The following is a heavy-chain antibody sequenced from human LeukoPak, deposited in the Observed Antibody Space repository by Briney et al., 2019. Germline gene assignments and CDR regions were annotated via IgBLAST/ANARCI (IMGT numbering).Heavy chain of an antibody. Sequence: SETLSLTCAVYGGSFSGYYWSWIRQPPGKGLEWIGEINHSGSTNYNPSPKSRVTISVDTSKNQFPLKLSSVTAADTAVYYCARGPWNWNYRRYYGMDVWGQGTTVTVSS. CDR3: ARGPWNWNYRRYYGMDV. V-gene: IGHV4-34*01. CDR1: GGSFSGYY. J-gene: IGHJ6*02. CDR2: INHSGST. D-gene: IGHD1-7*01.